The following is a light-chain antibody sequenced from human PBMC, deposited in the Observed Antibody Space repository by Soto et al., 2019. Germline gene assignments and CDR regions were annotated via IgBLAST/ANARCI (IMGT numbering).Light chain of an antibody. J-gene: IGKJ5*01. CDR1: QSVSSSY. CDR2: GAS. CDR3: QQYGSSPPST. Sequence: EIVLTQSPGTLSLSPGERATLSCRASQSVSSSYLAWYQQKPGQAPRLLIYGASSRATGIPDRFSGSGSGIDFTLTISRLEPEDFAVYYCQQYGSSPPSTFGQGTRLEIK. V-gene: IGKV3-20*01.